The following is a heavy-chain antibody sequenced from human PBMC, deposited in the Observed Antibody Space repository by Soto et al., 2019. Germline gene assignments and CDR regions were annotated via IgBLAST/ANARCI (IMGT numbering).Heavy chain of an antibody. CDR1: GFTFSSYA. V-gene: IGHV3-23*01. CDR2: ISGSGGST. CDR3: AKSPQKIHSSGWPYYFDY. J-gene: IGHJ4*02. Sequence: VGSLRLSCAASGFTFSSYAMSWVRQAPGKGLEWVSAISGSGGSTYYADSVKGRFTISRDNSKNTLYLQMNSLRAEDTAVYYCAKSPQKIHSSGWPYYFDYWGQGTLVTVSS. D-gene: IGHD6-19*01.